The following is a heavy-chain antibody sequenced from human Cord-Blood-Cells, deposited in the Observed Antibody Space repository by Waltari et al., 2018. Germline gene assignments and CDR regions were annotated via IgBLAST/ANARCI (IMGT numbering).Heavy chain of an antibody. Sequence: QVQLVQSGAEVKKPGFSVKVSCKASGGTFSSYAISWVRQAPGQGLEWMGGIIPIVGTANYAQKFQGRVTITADESTSTAYMELSSLRSEDTAVYYCARGGAESGYDLAFDYWGQGTLVTVSS. CDR2: IIPIVGTA. V-gene: IGHV1-69*01. CDR3: ARGGAESGYDLAFDY. D-gene: IGHD5-12*01. J-gene: IGHJ4*02. CDR1: GGTFSSYA.